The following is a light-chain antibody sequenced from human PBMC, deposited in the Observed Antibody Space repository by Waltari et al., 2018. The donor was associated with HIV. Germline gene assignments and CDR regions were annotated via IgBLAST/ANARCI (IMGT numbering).Light chain of an antibody. J-gene: IGLJ2*01. CDR1: SSNIGSGFD. V-gene: IGLV1-40*01. Sequence: QSVLTQPPSVSGDPGQRITISCAGSSSNIGSGFDVHWYQQFPGKAPKLLIFDFINRPSGVPDRFSGSKSGTSASLAISGLRSEDEADYHCAAWGDSLSGPVVFGGGTKLTVL. CDR3: AAWGDSLSGPVV. CDR2: DFI.